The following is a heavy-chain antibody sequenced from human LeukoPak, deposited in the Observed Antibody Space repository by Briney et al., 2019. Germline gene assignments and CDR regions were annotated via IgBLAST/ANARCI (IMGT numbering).Heavy chain of an antibody. J-gene: IGHJ4*02. Sequence: SETLSLTCAVYGWSFSGYYWSWIRQPPGKGLEWIREINHSGSTNYNPSLKSRVTISVDTSKNQFSLKPSSVTAAEAAVYYCARAAMWIQLWLDYWGQGTLVTVSS. CDR2: INHSGST. V-gene: IGHV4-34*01. CDR3: ARAAMWIQLWLDY. CDR1: GWSFSGYY. D-gene: IGHD5-18*01.